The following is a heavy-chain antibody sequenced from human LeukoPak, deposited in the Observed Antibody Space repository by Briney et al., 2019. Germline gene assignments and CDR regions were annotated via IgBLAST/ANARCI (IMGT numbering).Heavy chain of an antibody. CDR1: GFRFTSYW. J-gene: IGHJ3*02. V-gene: IGHV5-10-1*01. CDR3: ARHQLLGPCFKGVCSDAFDI. Sequence: GESLKISCKGSGFRFTSYWISWVRRMPGKGLEWMGRIDPSDSYTNYSPSFQGHLTISADKSINTAYLQWSSLKASDTAMYYCARHQLLGPCFKGVCSDAFDIWGQGTMVTVSS. D-gene: IGHD2-8*01. CDR2: IDPSDSYT.